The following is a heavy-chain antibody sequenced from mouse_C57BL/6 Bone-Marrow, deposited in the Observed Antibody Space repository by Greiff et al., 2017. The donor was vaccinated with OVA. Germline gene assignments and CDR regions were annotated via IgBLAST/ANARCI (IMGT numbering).Heavy chain of an antibody. Sequence: VQLQQPGAELVRPGTSVKLSCKASGYTFTSYWMHWVKQRPGQGLEWIGVIDPSDSYTNYNQKFKGKATLTVDTSSSTAYMQLSSLTSEDSAVYYCARAPRFDYRGQGTTLTVSS. J-gene: IGHJ2*01. CDR1: GYTFTSYW. CDR2: IDPSDSYT. V-gene: IGHV1-59*01. CDR3: ARAPRFDY.